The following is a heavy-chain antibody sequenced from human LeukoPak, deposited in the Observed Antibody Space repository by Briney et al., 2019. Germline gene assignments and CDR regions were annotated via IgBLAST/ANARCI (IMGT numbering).Heavy chain of an antibody. CDR3: ARVRAFSNWFDP. V-gene: IGHV1-2*02. CDR2: INPNSGGT. CDR1: GYTFTSYY. J-gene: IGHJ5*02. D-gene: IGHD3-16*01. Sequence: ASVKVSCKASGYTFTSYYTHWVRQAPGQGLEWMGWINPNSGGTNYAQKFQGRVTMTRDTSISTAYMELSRLRSDDTAVYYCARVRAFSNWFDPWGQGTLVTVSS.